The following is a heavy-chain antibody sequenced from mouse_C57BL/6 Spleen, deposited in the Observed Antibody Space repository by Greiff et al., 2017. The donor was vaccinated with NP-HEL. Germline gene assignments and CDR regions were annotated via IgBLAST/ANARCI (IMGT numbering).Heavy chain of an antibody. CDR3: ARFYYGSSYGYYFDY. CDR2: INPSTGGT. J-gene: IGHJ2*01. D-gene: IGHD1-1*01. V-gene: IGHV1-42*01. Sequence: VQLQQSGPELVKPGASVKISCKASGYSFTGYYMNWVKQSPEKSLEWIGEINPSTGGTTYNQKFKAKATLTVDKSSSTAYMQLKSLTPEDSAVYYCARFYYGSSYGYYFDYWGQGTTLTVSS. CDR1: GYSFTGYY.